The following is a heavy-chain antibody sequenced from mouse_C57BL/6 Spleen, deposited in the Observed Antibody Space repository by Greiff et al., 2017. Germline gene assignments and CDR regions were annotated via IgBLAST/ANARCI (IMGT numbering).Heavy chain of an antibody. CDR2: INPGSGGT. J-gene: IGHJ4*01. Sequence: VQLQQSGAELVRPGTSVKVSCKASGYAFTNYLIEWVKQRPGQGLEWIGVINPGSGGTNYNEKFKGKATLTADKSSSTAYMQLSSLTSEDSAVYFCARDPMDYWGQGTSVTVSS. V-gene: IGHV1-54*01. CDR1: GYAFTNYL. CDR3: ARDPMDY.